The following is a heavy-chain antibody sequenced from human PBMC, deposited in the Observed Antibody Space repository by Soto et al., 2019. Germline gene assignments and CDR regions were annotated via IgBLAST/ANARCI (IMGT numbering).Heavy chain of an antibody. V-gene: IGHV4-30-4*01. D-gene: IGHD4-17*01. CDR2: IYYSGST. Sequence: SETLSLTCTVSGGSISSGDYYWSWIRQPPGKGLEWIGYIYYSGSTYYNPSLKSRVTISVDTSKNQFSLKLSSVTAVDTAVYYCARVMTTVTTLDYWGQGTLVTVSS. CDR3: ARVMTTVTTLDY. CDR1: GGSISSGDYY. J-gene: IGHJ4*02.